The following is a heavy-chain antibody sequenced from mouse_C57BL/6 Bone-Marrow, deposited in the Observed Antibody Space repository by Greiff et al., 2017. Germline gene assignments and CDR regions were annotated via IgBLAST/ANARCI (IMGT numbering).Heavy chain of an antibody. V-gene: IGHV5-17*01. CDR3: AMVLYYLYFNV. Sequence: EVKVIESGGGLVKPGGSLKLSCAASGFTFSDYGMHWVRQAPEKGLEWVAYISSGSSTIYYADTVKGRFTISRDNAKNTLFLQMTSLRSEDTAMYYCAMVLYYLYFNVWGTGTTVTVSS. CDR1: GFTFSDYG. CDR2: ISSGSSTI. J-gene: IGHJ1*03.